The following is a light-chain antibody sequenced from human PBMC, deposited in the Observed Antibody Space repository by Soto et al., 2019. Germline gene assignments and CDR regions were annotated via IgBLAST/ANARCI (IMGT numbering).Light chain of an antibody. CDR1: QSVSSN. CDR3: QQYNL. V-gene: IGKV3-15*01. Sequence: EIVMTQSPATLSVSPGERATLSCRASQSVSSNLAWYQQKPGQAPRLLIYGASTRATAIPARFSGSGSGTGFTLTISCLQSEDFALYYCQQYNLFGQGTKLEIK. CDR2: GAS. J-gene: IGKJ2*01.